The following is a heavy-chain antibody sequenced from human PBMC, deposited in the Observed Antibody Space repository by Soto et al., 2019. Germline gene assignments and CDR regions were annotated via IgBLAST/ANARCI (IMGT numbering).Heavy chain of an antibody. J-gene: IGHJ5*02. D-gene: IGHD2-21*01. CDR1: GGTFSSYA. CDR2: IIPIFGTA. V-gene: IGHV1-69*13. CDR3: AREFAFPNWFDP. Sequence: SVKVSCKASGGTFSSYAISWVRQAPGQGLEWMGGIIPIFGTANYAQKFQGRVTITADESTSTAYMELSSPRSEDTAVYYCAREFAFPNWFDPWGQGTLVTVSS.